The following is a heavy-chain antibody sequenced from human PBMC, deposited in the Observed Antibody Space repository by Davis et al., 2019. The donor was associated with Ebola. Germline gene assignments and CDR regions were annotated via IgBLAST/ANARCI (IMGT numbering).Heavy chain of an antibody. CDR3: ARVEGYCSSTSCWDWFDP. V-gene: IGHV4-30-4*08. Sequence: PSETLSPTCTVSGGSISSGDYYWSWIRQPPGKGLEWIGYIYYSGSTYYNPSLKSRVTISVDTSKNQFSLKLSSVTAADTAVYDCARVEGYCSSTSCWDWFDPWGQGTLVTVSS. D-gene: IGHD2-2*01. J-gene: IGHJ5*02. CDR1: GGSISSGDYY. CDR2: IYYSGST.